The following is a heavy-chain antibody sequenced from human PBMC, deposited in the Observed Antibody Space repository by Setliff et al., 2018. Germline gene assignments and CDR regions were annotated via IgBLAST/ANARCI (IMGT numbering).Heavy chain of an antibody. J-gene: IGHJ4*02. CDR3: AKFVGYTYGYDY. Sequence: PGGSLRLSCAASGFTFSNAWMSWVRQAPGKGLEWVGRIKRESDGGTTDYAAPVKGRFTISRDDSKNTLYLQMNSLRAEDTALYYCAKFVGYTYGYDYWGRGTLVTVSS. CDR1: GFTFSNAW. V-gene: IGHV3-15*01. CDR2: IKRESDGGTT. D-gene: IGHD5-18*01.